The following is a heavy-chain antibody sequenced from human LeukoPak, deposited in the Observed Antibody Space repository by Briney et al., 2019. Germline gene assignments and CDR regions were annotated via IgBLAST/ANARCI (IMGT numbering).Heavy chain of an antibody. D-gene: IGHD5-18*01. J-gene: IGHJ4*02. CDR1: GGSISSGSYY. Sequence: SQTLSLTCTVSGGSISSGSYYWTWVRQPAGKGLEWIGRIYTSGSTNHNPSLKSRVTISLDTSKNQFSLKLISVTAADTAVYFCARERTDTSMDYWGQGTLVTVSS. CDR3: ARERTDTSMDY. CDR2: IYTSGST. V-gene: IGHV4-61*02.